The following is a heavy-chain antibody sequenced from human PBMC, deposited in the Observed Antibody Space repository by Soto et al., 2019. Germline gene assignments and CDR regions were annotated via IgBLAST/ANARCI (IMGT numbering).Heavy chain of an antibody. Sequence: LRLSCVGSGFTFSTYSINWVRQAPGKGLEWVSSISSRSDIYYADSVKGRFTISRDNAKNSVSLQMNSLRAEDTAVYYCAREYTCGPRAYGLDVWGQGTMVTVSS. CDR2: ISSRSDI. V-gene: IGHV3-21*01. D-gene: IGHD2-2*02. CDR3: AREYTCGPRAYGLDV. CDR1: GFTFSTYS. J-gene: IGHJ6*02.